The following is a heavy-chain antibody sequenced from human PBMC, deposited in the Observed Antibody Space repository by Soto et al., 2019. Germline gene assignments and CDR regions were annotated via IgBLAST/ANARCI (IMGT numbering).Heavy chain of an antibody. CDR3: TRDRALRFLEWFPDAFDI. J-gene: IGHJ3*02. CDR2: IRSKAYGGTT. D-gene: IGHD3-3*01. V-gene: IGHV3-49*03. Sequence: SLRLSCTASGFTFGDYAMSWFRQAPGKGLEWVGFIRSKAYGGTTEYAASVKGRFTISRDDSKSIAYLQMNSLKTEDTAVYYCTRDRALRFLEWFPDAFDIWGQGTMVTVSS. CDR1: GFTFGDYA.